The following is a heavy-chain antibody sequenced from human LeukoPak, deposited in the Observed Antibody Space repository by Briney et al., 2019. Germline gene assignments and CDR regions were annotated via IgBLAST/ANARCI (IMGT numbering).Heavy chain of an antibody. CDR1: GGSISSRSYY. J-gene: IGHJ6*03. D-gene: IGHD3-10*01. Sequence: PSETLSLTCTVSGGSISSRSYYWVWIRQPPGKGLEWIGSIYYSGSTSYNPSLKSRVTISVDTSKNQFSLNLSSVTAADTAVYYCGRSSGTHYILYYMDVWGKGTTVTVSS. V-gene: IGHV4-39*07. CDR3: GRSSGTHYILYYMDV. CDR2: IYYSGST.